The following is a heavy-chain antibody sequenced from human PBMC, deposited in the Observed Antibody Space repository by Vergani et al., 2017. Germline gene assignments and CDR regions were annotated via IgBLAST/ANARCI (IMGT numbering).Heavy chain of an antibody. CDR2: ISSSGSTI. Sequence: EVQLVESGGGLVKPGGSLRLSCAASGFTLSSYSMNWVRQAPGKGLEWVSYISSSGSTIYYADSVKGRFTISRDNAKNSLYLQMNSLRAEDTAVYYCAREYYYDSSGYPQYWGQGTLVTVSS. D-gene: IGHD3-22*01. V-gene: IGHV3-21*05. CDR3: AREYYYDSSGYPQY. CDR1: GFTLSSYS. J-gene: IGHJ4*02.